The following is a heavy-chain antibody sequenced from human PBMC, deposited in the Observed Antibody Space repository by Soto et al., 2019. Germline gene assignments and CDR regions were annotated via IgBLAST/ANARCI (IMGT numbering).Heavy chain of an antibody. CDR3: ARAYSGGDSYSWYYFDY. Sequence: SETLSLTCAVSGYSISSSNWWGWIRQPPGKGLEWIGYIYYSGTTYYNPSLKSRVTMSVDTSKNQFSLKLTSVTAVDTAVYYCARAYSGGDSYSWYYFDYWGPGTLVTAPQ. D-gene: IGHD6-13*01. V-gene: IGHV4-28*03. CDR2: IYYSGTT. CDR1: GYSISSSNW. J-gene: IGHJ4*02.